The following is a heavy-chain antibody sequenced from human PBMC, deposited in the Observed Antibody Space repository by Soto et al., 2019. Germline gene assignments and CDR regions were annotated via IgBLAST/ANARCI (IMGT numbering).Heavy chain of an antibody. CDR1: GFTFSNYY. J-gene: IGHJ3*02. V-gene: IGHV3-11*01. Sequence: QVQLVDSGGGLVKPGGSLRLSCAASGFTFSNYYTTWIRQAPGKGLEWISYISDSGSVTYYADSVQGRFSISRDNAKNSLFLEMNDLRVDDTAVYYCARCLLGVGDPFDIWGQGTMVTVSS. CDR2: ISDSGSVT. CDR3: ARCLLGVGDPFDI. D-gene: IGHD2-15*01.